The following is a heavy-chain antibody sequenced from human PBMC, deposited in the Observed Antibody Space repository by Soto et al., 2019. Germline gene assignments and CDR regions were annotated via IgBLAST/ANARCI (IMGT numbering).Heavy chain of an antibody. D-gene: IGHD2-8*01. CDR2: ISAYNGNT. CDR1: GYTFTSYG. V-gene: IGHV1-18*01. J-gene: IGHJ6*02. CDR3: ARNGDGYYYYYGMDA. Sequence: GASVKVSCKASGYTFTSYGISWVRQAPGQGLEWMGWISAYNGNTNYAQKLQGRVTMTTDTSTSTAYMELRSLRSDDTAVYYCARNGDGYYYYYGMDAWGQGTTVTVSS.